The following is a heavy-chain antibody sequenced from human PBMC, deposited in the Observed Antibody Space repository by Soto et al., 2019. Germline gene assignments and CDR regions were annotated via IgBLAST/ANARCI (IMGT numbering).Heavy chain of an antibody. V-gene: IGHV4-39*01. Sequence: QLQLQESGPGLVKPSETLSLTCTVSGGSISSSSYYWGWIRQPPGKGLEWIGSIYYSGSTYYNPSLTSRFTISVDTSMNQYSLMLSSGTAADTAVYYFANHIVVVPAAENWFDPWGQVTLVTVSA. CDR1: GGSISSSSYY. J-gene: IGHJ5*02. CDR2: IYYSGST. D-gene: IGHD2-2*01. CDR3: ANHIVVVPAAENWFDP.